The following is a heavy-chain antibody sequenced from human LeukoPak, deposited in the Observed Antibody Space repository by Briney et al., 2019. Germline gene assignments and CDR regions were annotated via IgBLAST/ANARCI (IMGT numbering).Heavy chain of an antibody. V-gene: IGHV1-18*01. CDR3: ARDFEELELNNWFDP. J-gene: IGHJ5*02. CDR1: GGTFSSYE. CDR2: INPNSGGT. D-gene: IGHD1-7*01. Sequence: GSSVKVSCKASGGTFSSYEISWVRQAPGQGLEWMGWINPNSGGTNYAQKLQGRVTMTTDTSTSTAYMELRSLRSDDTAVYYCARDFEELELNNWFDPWGQGTLVTVSS.